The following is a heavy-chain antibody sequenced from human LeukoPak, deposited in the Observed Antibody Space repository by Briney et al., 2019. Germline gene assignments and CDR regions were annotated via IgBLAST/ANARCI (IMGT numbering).Heavy chain of an antibody. V-gene: IGHV3-7*01. D-gene: IGHD6-19*01. J-gene: IGHJ6*03. CDR3: ARGRIAVAGTYIPSNWGPQLYYMDV. Sequence: GRSLTLAWAAAGFTFSTYWMTWVRQAPGKGLEWVANIKQVGSENNYMDSVKGRFTISRENAKNSLYLQMNSLRAEDTAVYYCARGRIAVAGTYIPSNWGPQLYYMDVWGKGTTVTVSS. CDR2: IKQVGSEN. CDR1: GFTFSTYW.